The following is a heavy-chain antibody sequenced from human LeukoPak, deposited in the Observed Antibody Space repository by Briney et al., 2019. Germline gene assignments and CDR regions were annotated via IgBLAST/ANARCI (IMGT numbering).Heavy chain of an antibody. J-gene: IGHJ4*02. V-gene: IGHV4-61*02. CDR3: ARGPVFFDY. CDR2: IYTSGST. CDR1: GGSISSGSYY. D-gene: IGHD1-14*01. Sequence: PSETLSLTCTVSGGSISSGSYYWSWIRQPAGKGLEWIGRIYTSGSTNYNPSLKSRVTTSVDTSKNQFSLKLSSVTAADTAVYYCARGPVFFDYWGQGTLVTVSS.